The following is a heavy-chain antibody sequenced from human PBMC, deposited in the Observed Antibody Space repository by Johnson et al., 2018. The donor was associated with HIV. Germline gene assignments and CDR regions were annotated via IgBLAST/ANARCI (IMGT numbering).Heavy chain of an antibody. D-gene: IGHD1-26*01. CDR3: ARGGRKWELLGDDAFDI. V-gene: IGHV3-20*04. Sequence: VQLVESGGGVVRPGGSLRLSCAASAFTFGDYGMSWVRQAPGKGLVWVSGINWNGGSTGYADSVKGRFTISRESAKNSLYLQMNSLRAGDTAVYYCARGGRKWELLGDDAFDIWGQGTMVTVSS. CDR1: AFTFGDYG. J-gene: IGHJ3*02. CDR2: INWNGGST.